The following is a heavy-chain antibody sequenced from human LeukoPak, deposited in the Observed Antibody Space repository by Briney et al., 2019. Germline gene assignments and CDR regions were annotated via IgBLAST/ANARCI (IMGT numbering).Heavy chain of an antibody. CDR1: GDTFSSYG. CDR3: ARERGITLVREVHYYYQYYMDV. D-gene: IGHD3-10*01. J-gene: IGHJ6*03. CDR2: IIPMFGTP. Sequence: SVKVSCKASGDTFSSYGITWVRQAPGQGLEWVGGIIPMFGTPNYAQKFQDRVTITADESTSTAYMELSSLRSEDTAVYYCARERGITLVREVHYYYQYYMDVWGKGTTVTISS. V-gene: IGHV1-69*01.